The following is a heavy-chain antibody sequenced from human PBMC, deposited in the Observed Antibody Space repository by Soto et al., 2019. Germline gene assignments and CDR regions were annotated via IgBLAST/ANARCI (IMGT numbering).Heavy chain of an antibody. CDR1: GFTFSSYS. CDR3: AKVNTIFGMEYYYYGMDV. V-gene: IGHV3-23*01. Sequence: GGSLRLSCAASGFTFSSYSMNWVRQAPGKGLEWVSTISGSGTSTYFPDSAKGRFTISRDNSKKTLYLQMNSLRAEDTAVYYCAKVNTIFGMEYYYYGMDVWGQGTTVTVSS. J-gene: IGHJ6*02. D-gene: IGHD3-3*01. CDR2: ISGSGTST.